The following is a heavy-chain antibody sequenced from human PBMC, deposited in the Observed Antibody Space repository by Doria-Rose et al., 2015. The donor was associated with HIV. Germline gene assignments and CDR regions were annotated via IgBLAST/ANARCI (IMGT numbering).Heavy chain of an antibody. CDR2: IFSDDER. V-gene: IGHV2-26*01. J-gene: IGHJ4*02. Sequence: ESGPVLAKPTETLTLTCTVSGVSLSSPGMGVSWIRQPPGKALEWLANIFSDDERSYKTSLKSRLTISRGTSKSQVVLTMTDTDPVDTATYYCARIKSSRWYHKYYFDFWGQGTLVIVSA. CDR1: GVSLSSPGMG. D-gene: IGHD6-13*01. CDR3: ARIKSSRWYHKYYFDF.